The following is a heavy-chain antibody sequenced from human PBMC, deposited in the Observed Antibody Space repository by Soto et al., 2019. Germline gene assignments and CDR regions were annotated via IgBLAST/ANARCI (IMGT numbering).Heavy chain of an antibody. V-gene: IGHV3-21*01. CDR2: ISSSSYYI. CDR1: GFTFSTYS. D-gene: IGHD2-15*01. CDR3: AGHSPDGSWWSIDY. J-gene: IGHJ4*02. Sequence: EVQLVESGGGLVKPGGSLRLSCAASGFTFSTYSMNWVRQAPGKGLEWVSSISSSSYYIYYSDSVRGRFSISRDYAKSSLSLAINRLKGEGKGVYYCAGHSPDGSWWSIDYWGQGTLVTVSS.